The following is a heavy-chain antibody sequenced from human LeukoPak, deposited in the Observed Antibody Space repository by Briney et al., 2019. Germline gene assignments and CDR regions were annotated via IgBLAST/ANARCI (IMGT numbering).Heavy chain of an antibody. J-gene: IGHJ3*02. CDR3: ARCYYGSGSCAFDI. D-gene: IGHD3-10*01. Sequence: GGSLRLSCAASGFTVSSNYMSWVRQAPGKGLEWVSVIYSGGSTYYADSVKGRFTISRDNSKNTLYLQMNSLRAEDTAVYYCARCYYGSGSCAFDIWGQGTMVTVSS. V-gene: IGHV3-66*01. CDR1: GFTVSSNY. CDR2: IYSGGST.